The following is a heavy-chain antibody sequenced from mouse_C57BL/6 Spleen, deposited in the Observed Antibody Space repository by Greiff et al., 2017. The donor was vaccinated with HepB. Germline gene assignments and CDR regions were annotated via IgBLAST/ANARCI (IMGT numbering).Heavy chain of an antibody. CDR1: GYTFTDYN. D-gene: IGHD1-1*01. CDR2: INPNNGGT. J-gene: IGHJ1*03. V-gene: IGHV1-22*01. CDR3: ATPGSSRHWYFDV. Sequence: EVQLQESGPELVKPGASVKMSCKASGYTFTDYNMHWVKQSHGKSLEWIGYINPNNGGTSYNQKFKGKATLTVNKSSSTAYMELRSLTSEDSAVYYCATPGSSRHWYFDVWGTGTTVTVSS.